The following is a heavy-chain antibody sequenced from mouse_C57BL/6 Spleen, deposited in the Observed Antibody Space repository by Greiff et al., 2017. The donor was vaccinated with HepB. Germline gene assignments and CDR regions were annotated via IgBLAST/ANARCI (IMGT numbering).Heavy chain of an antibody. J-gene: IGHJ2*01. Sequence: QVQLKESGAELVRPGASVTLSCKASGYTFTDYEMHWVKQTPVHGLEWIGAIDPETGGTAYNQKFKGKAILTADKSSSTAYMELRSLTSEDSAVYYCTRGCITTVVDYFDYWGQGTTLTVSS. D-gene: IGHD1-1*01. CDR1: GYTFTDYE. CDR3: TRGCITTVVDYFDY. CDR2: IDPETGGT. V-gene: IGHV1-15*01.